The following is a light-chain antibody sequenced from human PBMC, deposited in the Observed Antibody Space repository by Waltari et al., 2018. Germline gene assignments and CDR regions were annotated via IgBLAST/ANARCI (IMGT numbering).Light chain of an antibody. V-gene: IGLV2-23*01. CDR1: SNDVGSYSL. Sequence: QSALTQPASVSGSPGQSITISCIGVSNDVGSYSLVSWYQHHPDKAPKLLMYDDIKRPSGVSDRFSGSRSGNTASLTISGFQAEDEADYFCSSYAGDRTWVFGGGTKLSVL. J-gene: IGLJ3*02. CDR2: DDI. CDR3: SSYAGDRTWV.